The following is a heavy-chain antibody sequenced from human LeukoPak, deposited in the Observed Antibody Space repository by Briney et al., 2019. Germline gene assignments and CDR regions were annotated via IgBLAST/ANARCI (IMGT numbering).Heavy chain of an antibody. CDR3: ARVGNRGSYLPFDY. D-gene: IGHD1-26*01. CDR1: GFTFSGHS. Sequence: PGGSLRLSCVASGFTFSGHSMNWVRQAPGKGLEWIGEIYHSGSTNYNPSLKSRVTISVDKSKNQFSLKLSSVTAADTAVYYCARVGNRGSYLPFDYWGQGTLVTVSS. V-gene: IGHV4-4*02. CDR2: IYHSGST. J-gene: IGHJ4*02.